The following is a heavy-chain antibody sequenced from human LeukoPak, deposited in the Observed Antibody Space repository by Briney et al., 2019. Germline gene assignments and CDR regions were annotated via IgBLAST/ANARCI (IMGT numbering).Heavy chain of an antibody. V-gene: IGHV3-66*01. CDR3: ARDRGSGAGMDV. Sequence: GSLXLSCAASGFTFSDYYMSWIRQAPGKGLEWVSVIYSGGSTYYADSVKGRFTISRDNSKNTLYLQMNSLRAEDTAVYYCARDRGSGAGMDVWGQGTTVTVSS. D-gene: IGHD2-15*01. CDR1: GFTFSDYY. J-gene: IGHJ6*02. CDR2: IYSGGST.